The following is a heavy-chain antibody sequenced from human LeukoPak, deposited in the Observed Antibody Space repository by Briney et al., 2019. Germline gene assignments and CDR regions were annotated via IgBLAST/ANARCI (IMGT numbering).Heavy chain of an antibody. CDR1: GYTFTSYY. D-gene: IGHD4-17*01. V-gene: IGHV1-46*01. Sequence: ASVNVSCKASGYTFTSYYMHWVRQAPGQGLEWMGIINPSGGSTSYAQKLQGRVTMTRDTSTSTVYMELSSLRSEDTAVYYCARALDLTTVTTDYYGVDVWGQGTTVTVSS. CDR3: ARALDLTTVTTDYYGVDV. J-gene: IGHJ6*02. CDR2: INPSGGST.